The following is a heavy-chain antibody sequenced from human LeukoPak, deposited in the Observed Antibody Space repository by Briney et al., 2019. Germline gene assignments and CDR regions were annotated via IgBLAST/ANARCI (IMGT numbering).Heavy chain of an antibody. CDR3: ARGMYGDYARTDAFDI. J-gene: IGHJ3*02. V-gene: IGHV1-8*01. D-gene: IGHD4-17*01. Sequence: ASVKVSCKASGYTFTSYDINWVRQATAQGLEWMGWMNPNSGNTGYAQKFQGRVTMTRNTSISTAYMELSSLRSEDTAVYYCARGMYGDYARTDAFDIWGQGTMVTVSS. CDR2: MNPNSGNT. CDR1: GYTFTSYD.